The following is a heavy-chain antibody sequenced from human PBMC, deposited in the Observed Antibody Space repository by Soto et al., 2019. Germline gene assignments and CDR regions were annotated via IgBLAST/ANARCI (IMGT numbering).Heavy chain of an antibody. CDR1: GYDFARTW. CDR2: IYPGDSET. Sequence: GESLKISCKASGYDFARTWIGWVRQLPGKGLDWLGIIYPGDSETRYSPSFRGQVTFSVDMSISTAYLQWSSLKTSDIAIYYCARLVGAYDSYFDHWGQGTRVTVSS. CDR3: ARLVGAYDSYFDH. V-gene: IGHV5-51*01. D-gene: IGHD5-12*01. J-gene: IGHJ4*02.